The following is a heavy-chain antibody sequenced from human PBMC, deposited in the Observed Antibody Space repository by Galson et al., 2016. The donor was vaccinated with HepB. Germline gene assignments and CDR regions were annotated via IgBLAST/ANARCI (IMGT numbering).Heavy chain of an antibody. CDR3: AKDRRTGRFLEWLYSTMDS. CDR2: LSYDGSKS. J-gene: IGHJ4*02. V-gene: IGHV3-30*18. CDR1: GFIFGSHG. D-gene: IGHD3-3*01. Sequence: SLRLSCAASGFIFGSHGLHWVRQTPGKGLEWVAFLSYDGSKSYYADSVKGRFTVSRDNSKKTGFLQMNSLSPADSAVYYCAKDRRTGRFLEWLYSTMDSWGQGTPVTVSS.